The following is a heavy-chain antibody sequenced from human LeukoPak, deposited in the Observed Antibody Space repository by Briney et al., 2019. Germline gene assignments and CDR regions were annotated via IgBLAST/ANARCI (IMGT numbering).Heavy chain of an antibody. J-gene: IGHJ4*02. CDR3: ARGRRSGWYMVDY. CDR1: GGSISSSSYY. D-gene: IGHD6-19*01. Sequence: SETLSLTCTVSGGSISSSSYYWGWIRQPPGKGLEWIGSIYYSGSTYYNPSLKSRVTISVDTSKNQFSLKLSSVTAADTAVYYCARGRRSGWYMVDYWGQGTLVTVSS. CDR2: IYYSGST. V-gene: IGHV4-39*01.